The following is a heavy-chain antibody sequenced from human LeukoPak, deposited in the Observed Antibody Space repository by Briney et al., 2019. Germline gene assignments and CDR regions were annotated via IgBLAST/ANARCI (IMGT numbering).Heavy chain of an antibody. CDR2: IIPIFGTA. D-gene: IGHD2-8*01. CDR1: GGTFSSYA. J-gene: IGHJ6*02. CDR3: ARDKQSVCTNGVCYTRYYYGMDV. Sequence: ASVKVSCKASGGTFSSYAISCVRQAPGQGLEWMGGIIPIFGTANYAQKFQGRVTITADESTSTAYMELSSLRSEDTAVYYCARDKQSVCTNGVCYTRYYYGMDVWGQGTTVTVSS. V-gene: IGHV1-69*01.